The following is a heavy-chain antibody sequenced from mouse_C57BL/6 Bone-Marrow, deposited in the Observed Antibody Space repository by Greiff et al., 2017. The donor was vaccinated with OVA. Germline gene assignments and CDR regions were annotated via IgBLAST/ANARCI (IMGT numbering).Heavy chain of an antibody. V-gene: IGHV1-55*01. CDR2: IYPGSGST. CDR1: GYTFTSYW. CDR3: AREMGWLPYYFDY. J-gene: IGHJ2*01. D-gene: IGHD2-3*01. Sequence: VQLKQPGAELVKPGASVKMSCKASGYTFTSYWITWVKQRPGQGLEWIGDIYPGSGSTNYNEKFKSKATLTVDTSSSTAYMQLSSLTSEDSAVYYCAREMGWLPYYFDYWGQGTTLTVSS.